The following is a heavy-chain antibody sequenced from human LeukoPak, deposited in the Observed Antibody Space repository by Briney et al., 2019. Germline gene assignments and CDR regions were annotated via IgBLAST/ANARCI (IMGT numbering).Heavy chain of an antibody. CDR1: GGSISSSNW. V-gene: IGHV4-4*02. CDR3: ARRGNIVVVPAALDY. D-gene: IGHD2-2*01. CDR2: IYHSGST. Sequence: SGTLSLTCAVSGGSISSSNWWSWVRQPPGKGLEWIGEIYHSGSTNYNPSLKSRVTISVDKSKNQFSLKLSSVTAADTAVYYCARRGNIVVVPAALDYWGQGTLVTVSS. J-gene: IGHJ4*02.